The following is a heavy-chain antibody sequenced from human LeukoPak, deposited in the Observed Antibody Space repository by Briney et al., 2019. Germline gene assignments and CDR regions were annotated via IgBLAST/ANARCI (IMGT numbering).Heavy chain of an antibody. CDR1: GFTFTSYA. V-gene: IGHV3-23*01. D-gene: IGHD2-2*01. CDR2: ISSRSGGST. CDR3: AKMSLGYCGTTSCYPNDAFDI. Sequence: PGGCLRLSCAASGFTFTSYAMTWVRQAPGTGLQWVSVISSRSGGSTYYADSVKGRFTISRDNSKNTLYLQMNSLRAEDTAVYYCAKMSLGYCGTTSCYPNDAFDIWGQGTMVIVSS. J-gene: IGHJ3*02.